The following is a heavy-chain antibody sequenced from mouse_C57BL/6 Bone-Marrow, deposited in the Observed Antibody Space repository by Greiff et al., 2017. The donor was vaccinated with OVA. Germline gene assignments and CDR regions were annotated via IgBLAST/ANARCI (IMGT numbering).Heavy chain of an antibody. V-gene: IGHV10-1*01. D-gene: IGHD3-2*02. CDR2: IRSKSNNYAT. J-gene: IGHJ3*01. Sequence: EVMLVESGGGLVQPKGSLKLSCAASGFSFNTYAMNWVRQTPGKGLEWVARIRSKSNNYATYYADSVKDRFTISRDDSESMLYLQMNNLKTEDTAMYYCVRTAQATPFAYWGQGTLVTVSA. CDR1: GFSFNTYA. CDR3: VRTAQATPFAY.